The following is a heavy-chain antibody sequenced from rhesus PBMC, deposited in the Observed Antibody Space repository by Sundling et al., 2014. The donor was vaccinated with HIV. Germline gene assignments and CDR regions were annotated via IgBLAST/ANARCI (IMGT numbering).Heavy chain of an antibody. D-gene: IGHD1-1*01. V-gene: IGHV3S4*01. CDR2: ISNTAKTI. J-gene: IGHJ4*01. Sequence: EVQLVESGGGLVQPGGPVRLSCAASGFTFSTHDMSWVRQALGKGLEWVSSISNTAKTILYADSVKGRFTISRDNAKNSLSLQMNSLKTEDTAMYYCTRELEYFEYWGQGVLVTVSS. CDR3: TRELEYFEY. CDR1: GFTFSTHD.